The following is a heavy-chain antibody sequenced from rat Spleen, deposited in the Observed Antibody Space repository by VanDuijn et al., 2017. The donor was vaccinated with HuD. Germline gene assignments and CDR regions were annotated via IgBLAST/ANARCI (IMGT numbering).Heavy chain of an antibody. CDR1: GFTFSDYY. V-gene: IGHV5-29*01. CDR2: ISSDGGRN. J-gene: IGHJ4*01. D-gene: IGHD4-3*01. CDR3: ARHNSGYGVMDA. Sequence: EVQLVESDGGLVQPGRSLKLSCAASGFTFSDYYMAWVRQAPTKGLEWVATISSDGGRNFYRDSVKGRFTISRDNAKSSLYPQMDSLRSEDTATYYCARHNSGYGVMDAWGQGASVTVSS.